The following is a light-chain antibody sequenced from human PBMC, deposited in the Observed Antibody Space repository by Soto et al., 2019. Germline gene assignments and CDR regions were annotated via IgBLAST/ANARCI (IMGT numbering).Light chain of an antibody. V-gene: IGKV3-20*01. Sequence: EIVLTQSPGTLSLSPGERATLSCRASQSVSSSYLAWYQQKPGQAPRLLIYGASSRATCSPDRFSGSGSGTDFTFTISRLEPGDFGGYCCQLDFSSSLVTFGPGTKVDIK. CDR2: GAS. CDR1: QSVSSSY. J-gene: IGKJ3*01. CDR3: QLDFSSSLVT.